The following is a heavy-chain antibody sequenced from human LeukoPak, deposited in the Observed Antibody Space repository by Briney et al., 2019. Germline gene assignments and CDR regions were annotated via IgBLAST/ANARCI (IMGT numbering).Heavy chain of an antibody. CDR2: INAGNGNT. Sequence: ASVKVSCKASGYTFSSYNMHWVRQAPGQRLEWMGWINAGNGNTKFSQKFQGRVTITRDTSASTGYMELSSLKASDTAIYYCASLRGGYNSGIFDYWGQGTLVTVCS. J-gene: IGHJ4*02. CDR3: ASLRGGYNSGIFDY. CDR1: GYTFSSYN. D-gene: IGHD3-3*01. V-gene: IGHV1-3*01.